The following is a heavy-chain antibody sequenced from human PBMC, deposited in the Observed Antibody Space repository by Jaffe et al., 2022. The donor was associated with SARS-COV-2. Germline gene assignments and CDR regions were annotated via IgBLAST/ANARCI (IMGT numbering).Heavy chain of an antibody. CDR2: ISSSGRNS. V-gene: IGHV3-23*04. J-gene: IGHJ4*02. Sequence: EVQLVESGGGLVQPGGSLRLSCAASGFTFSSYAMGWVRQAPGMGLEWVSVISSSGRNSYYTDSVKGRFTISRDESKNTVYLQMNSLRAEDTAVFYCARGSRGLGSGHYEYWGQGTLVTVSS. D-gene: IGHD3-3*01. CDR3: ARGSRGLGSGHYEY. CDR1: GFTFSSYA.